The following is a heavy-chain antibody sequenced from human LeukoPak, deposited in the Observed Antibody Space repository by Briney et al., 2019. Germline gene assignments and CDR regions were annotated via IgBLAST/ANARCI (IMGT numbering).Heavy chain of an antibody. V-gene: IGHV3-66*01. CDR1: GFTVSSNY. CDR2: IYSGGST. D-gene: IGHD4/OR15-4a*01. J-gene: IGHJ6*02. Sequence: GGSLRLSCAASGFTVSSNYMSWVRQAPGKGLEWVSVIYSGGSTYYADSVKGRFTISRDNSKNTLYPQMNSLRAEDTAVYYCARGSSYGDYYYYGMDVWGQGTTVTVSS. CDR3: ARGSSYGDYYYYGMDV.